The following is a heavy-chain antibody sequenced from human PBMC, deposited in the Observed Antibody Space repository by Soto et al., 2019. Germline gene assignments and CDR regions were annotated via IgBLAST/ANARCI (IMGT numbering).Heavy chain of an antibody. CDR3: ARDASYSISSAYYYYYYMDV. CDR2: IKSKTDGGTP. D-gene: IGHD6-6*01. V-gene: IGHV3-15*07. J-gene: IGHJ6*03. CDR1: GFTFTTAW. Sequence: PGGSLRLSCAASGFTFTTAWINWVRQAPGKGLEWVGRIKSKTDGGTPDFAAPVRGRFAISRDDSKSMVYLQMNSLKTEDTAVYYCARDASYSISSAYYYYYYMDVWGKGTPVTVSS.